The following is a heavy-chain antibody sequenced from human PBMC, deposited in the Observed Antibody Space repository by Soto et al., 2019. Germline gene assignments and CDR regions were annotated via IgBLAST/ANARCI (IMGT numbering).Heavy chain of an antibody. CDR1: GGSISSGDYY. J-gene: IGHJ6*02. D-gene: IGHD2-15*01. V-gene: IGHV4-30-4*01. Sequence: SETLSLTCTVSGGSISSGDYYWSWIRQPPGKGLEWIGYIYYSGSTYYDPSLKSRVTISVDTSKNQFSLKLSSVTAADTAVYYCARVGRYCSGGSCYPGVLYYYYGMDVWGQGTTVTVSS. CDR2: IYYSGST. CDR3: ARVGRYCSGGSCYPGVLYYYYGMDV.